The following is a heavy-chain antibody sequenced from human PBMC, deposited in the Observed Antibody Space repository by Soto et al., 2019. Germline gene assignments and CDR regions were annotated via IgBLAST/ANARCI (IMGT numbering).Heavy chain of an antibody. CDR1: GYTFTSYA. CDR3: ARDSAYSKGGRGYYYYYYGMDV. CDR2: INAGNGNT. J-gene: IGHJ6*02. D-gene: IGHD4-4*01. V-gene: IGHV1-3*01. Sequence: GASVKVSCKASGYTFTSYAMHWVRQAPGQRLEWMGWINAGNGNTKYSQKFQGRVTITRDTSASTAYMELSSLRSEDTAVYYCARDSAYSKGGRGYYYYYYGMDVWGQGTTVTVSS.